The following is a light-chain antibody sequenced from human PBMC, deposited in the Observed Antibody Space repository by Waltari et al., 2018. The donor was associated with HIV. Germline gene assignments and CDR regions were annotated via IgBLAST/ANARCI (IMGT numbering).Light chain of an antibody. J-gene: IGKJ5*01. CDR2: AAS. V-gene: IGKV3-20*01. CDR3: QQYGSSPIT. Sequence: EIVLTQSPGTLSLSSGERATLSCRASQSVRSTYLAWYQQKPGQAPRLLIYAASSRATGIPDRFSGSGSGTEFTLTISRLEPEDFAVDYCQQYGSSPITFGQGTRLDIK. CDR1: QSVRSTY.